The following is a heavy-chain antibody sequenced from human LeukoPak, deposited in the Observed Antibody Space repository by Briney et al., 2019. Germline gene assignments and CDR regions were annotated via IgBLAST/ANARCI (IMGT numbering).Heavy chain of an antibody. V-gene: IGHV3-48*01. CDR2: IHSSGHTI. CDR1: GFTFGSYS. J-gene: IGHJ4*02. CDR3: VRDPEALDY. Sequence: GGSLRLSCAASGFTFGSYSMNWVRQAPGKGLEWVSYIHSSGHTIYYADSVKGRFTISRDNAKNSLYLQMNSLRAEDTAVYYCVRDPEALDYWGQGTQVTASS.